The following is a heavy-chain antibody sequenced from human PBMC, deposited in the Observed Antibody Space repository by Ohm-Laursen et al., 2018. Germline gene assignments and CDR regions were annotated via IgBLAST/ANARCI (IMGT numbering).Heavy chain of an antibody. Sequence: TLSLTCTVSGGSISSGGYYWSWIRQHPGKGLEWIGYIYYSGSTYYNPSLKSRVTISVDTSKNQFSLKLSSVTAADTAVYYCARDRRYYCDSSGYYSDAFDIWGQGTMVTVSS. CDR1: GGSISSGGYY. CDR2: IYYSGST. V-gene: IGHV4-31*03. J-gene: IGHJ3*02. CDR3: ARDRRYYCDSSGYYSDAFDI. D-gene: IGHD3-22*01.